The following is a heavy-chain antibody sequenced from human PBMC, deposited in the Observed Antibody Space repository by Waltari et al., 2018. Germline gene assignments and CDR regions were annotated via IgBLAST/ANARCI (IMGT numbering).Heavy chain of an antibody. Sequence: QVQLVQSGAEVKKPGASVKVSCKASGYTFTSYDINWVRQATGQGLEWMGWMNPNSGNTGYAQKFQGRVTMTRNTSRSTAYMELSSLRSEDTAVYYCARVRSRKSGRYYYYYMDVWGKGTTVTVSS. CDR2: MNPNSGNT. D-gene: IGHD3-10*01. J-gene: IGHJ6*03. CDR1: GYTFTSYD. CDR3: ARVRSRKSGRYYYYYMDV. V-gene: IGHV1-8*01.